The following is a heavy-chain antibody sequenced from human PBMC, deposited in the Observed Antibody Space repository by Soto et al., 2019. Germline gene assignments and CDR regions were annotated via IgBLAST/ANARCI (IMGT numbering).Heavy chain of an antibody. D-gene: IGHD1-7*01. CDR1: GYTXSGYY. Sequence: SXKVSFKASGYTXSGYYRDLVRQAPGQGLEWMGWINPNSGGTNYAQKFQGRVTMTRYTSISTAYIELSRLRSDDTAVYYCARDSRNYRLSSRNWFDPWGQGTLVTVSS. CDR2: INPNSGGT. J-gene: IGHJ5*02. CDR3: ARDSRNYRLSSRNWFDP. V-gene: IGHV1-2*02.